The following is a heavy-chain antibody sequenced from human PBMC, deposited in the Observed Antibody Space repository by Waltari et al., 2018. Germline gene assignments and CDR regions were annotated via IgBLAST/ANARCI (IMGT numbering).Heavy chain of an antibody. CDR2: IYTSGST. V-gene: IGHV4-61*02. D-gene: IGHD3-10*01. J-gene: IGHJ5*02. CDR1: GGSISSGSYY. CDR3: ARGITMVRGRRDNWFDP. Sequence: QVQLQESGPGLVKPSQTLSLTCTVSGGSISSGSYYWSWIRQPAGKGLEWIGRIYTSGSTTYNPALKSRVTISVDTSKNQFSLKLGSVTAADTAVYYCARGITMVRGRRDNWFDPWGQGTLVTVSS.